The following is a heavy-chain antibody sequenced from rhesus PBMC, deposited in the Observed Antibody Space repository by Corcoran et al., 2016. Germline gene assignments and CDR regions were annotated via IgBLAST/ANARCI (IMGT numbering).Heavy chain of an antibody. J-gene: IGHJ4*01. CDR1: GGSISSSY. D-gene: IGHD4-29*01. V-gene: IGHV4-169*02. CDR2: NYGCGSST. CDR3: ASGGVAAPFDY. Sequence: QLQLQESGPGLVKPSETLSVTCAVSGGSISSSYWSWIRQAPGKGLEWIGYNYGCGSSTNYNPSLKSRVTLYVDPSKNQLSLKLSSVAAADPAVYYCASGGVAAPFDYWGQGVLVTVSS.